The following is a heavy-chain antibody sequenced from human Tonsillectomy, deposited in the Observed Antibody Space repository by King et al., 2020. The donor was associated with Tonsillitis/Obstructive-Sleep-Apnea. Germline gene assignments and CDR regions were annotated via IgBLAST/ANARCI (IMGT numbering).Heavy chain of an antibody. V-gene: IGHV3-15*01. CDR1: GFSLIDAW. CDR2: IKSKAHGGTT. D-gene: IGHD3-10*01. J-gene: IGHJ6*04. CDR3: TTDEFSYASGGYP. Sequence: VQLVESGGGLVKPGGSLRLSCAVSGFSLIDAWMSWVRQAPGKGLEWVGRIKSKAHGGTTDYAAPVKGRFTISRDDSKNTLYLQINSLKAEDTAVYYCTTDEFSYASGGYPWGNGTTVTVSS.